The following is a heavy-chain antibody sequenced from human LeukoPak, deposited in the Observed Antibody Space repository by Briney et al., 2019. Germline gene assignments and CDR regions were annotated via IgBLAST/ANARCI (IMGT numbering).Heavy chain of an antibody. CDR3: ARDYGLSGSPPLGY. J-gene: IGHJ4*02. D-gene: IGHD1-26*01. CDR1: GFTFSSYS. CDR2: ISSSSSYI. V-gene: IGHV3-21*01. Sequence: PGGSLRLSCAASGFTFSSYSMNWVRQAPGKGLEWVSSISSSSSYIYYADSVEGRFTISRDNAKNSLYLQMNSLRAEDTAVYYCARDYGLSGSPPLGYWGQGTLVTVSS.